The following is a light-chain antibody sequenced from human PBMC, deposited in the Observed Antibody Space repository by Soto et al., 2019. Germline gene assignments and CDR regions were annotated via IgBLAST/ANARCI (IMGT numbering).Light chain of an antibody. Sequence: DVQMTQSPSSLSASVGDRVTITCGGSQSISSYLNWYQQQPGKAPKLLIYAASSSQSGVPSRLSGNGSGTHFTLTISSLQPEDFATYLCQQSYNPPLTFGGGTKVEI. CDR2: AAS. V-gene: IGKV1-39*01. CDR1: QSISSY. CDR3: QQSYNPPLT. J-gene: IGKJ4*01.